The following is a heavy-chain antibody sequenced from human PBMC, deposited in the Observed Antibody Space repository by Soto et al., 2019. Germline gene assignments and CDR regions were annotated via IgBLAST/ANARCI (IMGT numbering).Heavy chain of an antibody. Sequence: ASVKVSCKASGYTFTGDYMHWVRQDPGQGLEWMGWINPNSGGTNYAQKFQGRVNMTRDTLISTASMELCRLRSDETAVYFCARDFDWGRLHYFDYWGQGPLVTV. CDR2: INPNSGGT. D-gene: IGHD3-9*01. CDR1: GYTFTGDY. V-gene: IGHV1-2*02. J-gene: IGHJ4*02. CDR3: ARDFDWGRLHYFDY.